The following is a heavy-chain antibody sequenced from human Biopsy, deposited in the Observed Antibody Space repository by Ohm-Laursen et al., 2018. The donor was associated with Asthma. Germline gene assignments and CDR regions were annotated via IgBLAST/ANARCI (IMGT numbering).Heavy chain of an antibody. CDR1: GGSISGGAYY. D-gene: IGHD3-16*01. CDR2: IYYIGST. J-gene: IGHJ4*02. Sequence: SDTLSLTCTVSGGSISGGAYYWSWVRQPPGKGLSWIGYIYYIGSTYYNPSLKSRVAISLDTFKNQFFLKLSSVTAADTAVYFCARRGGVRRYFDYWGQGTLVTVSS. CDR3: ARRGGVRRYFDY. V-gene: IGHV4-30-4*02.